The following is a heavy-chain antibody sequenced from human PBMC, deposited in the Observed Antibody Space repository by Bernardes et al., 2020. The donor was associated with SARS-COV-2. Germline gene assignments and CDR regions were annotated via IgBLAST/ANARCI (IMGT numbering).Heavy chain of an antibody. CDR1: GFTFSSYG. J-gene: IGHJ4*02. V-gene: IGHV3-30*18. CDR3: AKEQYSYGRRATFDY. Sequence: GGSLRLSCAASGFTFSSYGMHWVRQAPGKGLEWVAVISYDGSNKYYADSVKGRFTISRDNSKNTLYLQMNSLRAEDTAVYYCAKEQYSYGRRATFDYWGQGTLVTVSS. D-gene: IGHD5-18*01. CDR2: ISYDGSNK.